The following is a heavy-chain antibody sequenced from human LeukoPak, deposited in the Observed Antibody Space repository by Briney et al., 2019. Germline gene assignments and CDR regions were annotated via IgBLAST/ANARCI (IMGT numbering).Heavy chain of an antibody. J-gene: IGHJ4*02. D-gene: IGHD6-13*01. CDR2: ISGSGGST. CDR3: AKDLGIARWSIAAAFPFDY. Sequence: GGSLRLSCAASGFTFSSYSMNWVRQAPGKGLEWVSAISGSGGSTYYADSVKGRFTISRDNSKNTLYLQMNSLRAEDTAVYYCAKDLGIARWSIAAAFPFDYWSQGTLVTVSS. CDR1: GFTFSSYS. V-gene: IGHV3-23*01.